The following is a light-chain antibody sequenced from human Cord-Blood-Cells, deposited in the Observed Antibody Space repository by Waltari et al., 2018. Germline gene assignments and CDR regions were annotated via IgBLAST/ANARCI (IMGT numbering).Light chain of an antibody. Sequence: QSALTQPASVSGSPGQSITISCTGTSSDVGGYNYVPWYQQHPGKAPKLMIYDVSKQPSGVSNRFSGSKSGNTASLTISGLQAEDEADYYCSSYTSSSTEVFGTGTKVTVL. CDR1: SSDVGGYNY. CDR3: SSYTSSSTEV. J-gene: IGLJ1*01. V-gene: IGLV2-14*01. CDR2: DVS.